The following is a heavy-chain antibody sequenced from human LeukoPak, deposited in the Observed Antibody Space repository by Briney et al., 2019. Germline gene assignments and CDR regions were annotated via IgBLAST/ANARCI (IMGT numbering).Heavy chain of an antibody. V-gene: IGHV6-1*01. CDR1: GDSVSSDSAA. Sequence: SQTLSLTCAISGDSVSSDSAAWYWIRQSPSRGLEWLGRTYYRSKWLNDYAVSVRSRIIINPDTSKNQFSLHLNSVTPEDTAVYYCARVRRIAVTAYYFDSWGQGTLVTVSS. D-gene: IGHD6-19*01. CDR2: TYYRSKWLN. CDR3: ARVRRIAVTAYYFDS. J-gene: IGHJ4*02.